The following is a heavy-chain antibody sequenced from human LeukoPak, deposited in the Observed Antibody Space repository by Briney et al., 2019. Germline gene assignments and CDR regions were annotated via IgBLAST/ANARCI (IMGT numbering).Heavy chain of an antibody. CDR1: GFTFNIYW. D-gene: IGHD6-19*01. V-gene: IGHV3-7*03. Sequence: PGGSLRLSCAASGFTFNIYWMTWVRQAPGKGLEWVANMKADGSEKHYEESVKGRFTIFRDNARNSLYLQMNSLRAEDTALYHCAKDRYSSPRYFDYWGQGTLVTVSS. J-gene: IGHJ4*02. CDR2: MKADGSEK. CDR3: AKDRYSSPRYFDY.